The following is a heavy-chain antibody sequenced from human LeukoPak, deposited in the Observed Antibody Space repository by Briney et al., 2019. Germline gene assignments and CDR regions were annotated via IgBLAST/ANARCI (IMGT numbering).Heavy chain of an antibody. Sequence: GGSLRLSCAASGFTFSSYDMHWVRRATGKGLEWVSAIGTAGDTYYPGSVKGRFTISRENAKNSLYLQMNSLRAGDTAVYYCARATILHGAFDIWGQGTMVTVSS. CDR2: IGTAGDT. J-gene: IGHJ3*02. CDR1: GFTFSSYD. CDR3: ARATILHGAFDI. V-gene: IGHV3-13*01. D-gene: IGHD2-15*01.